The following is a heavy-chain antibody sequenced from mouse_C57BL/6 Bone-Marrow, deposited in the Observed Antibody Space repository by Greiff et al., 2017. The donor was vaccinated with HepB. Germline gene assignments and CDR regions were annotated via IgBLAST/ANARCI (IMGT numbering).Heavy chain of an antibody. D-gene: IGHD1-1*01. CDR2: INPSSGYT. CDR1: GYTFTSYW. CDR3: ARSHIYYYGSSYGVWYYFGC. Sequence: VQLQQSGAELAKPGASVKLSCKASGYTFTSYWMHWVKQRPGQGLEWIGYINPSSGYTKYNQKFKDKATLTADKSSSTAYRQLSSLTYEDSAVYYCARSHIYYYGSSYGVWYYFGCWGHGATLTVSS. J-gene: IGHJ2*01. V-gene: IGHV1-7*01.